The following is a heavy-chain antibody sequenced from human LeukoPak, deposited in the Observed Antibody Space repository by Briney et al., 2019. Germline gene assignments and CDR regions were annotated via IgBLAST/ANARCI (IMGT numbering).Heavy chain of an antibody. CDR3: ARVWRFDAFDI. J-gene: IGHJ3*02. D-gene: IGHD1-1*01. Sequence: VASVKVSCKASGGTFSGYALSWVRQAPGQGLEWMGGIIPIFGTANYAQKFQGRVTITADESTSTAHMELSRLRSDDTAVYYCARVWRFDAFDIWGQGTMVTVSS. CDR2: IIPIFGTA. CDR1: GGTFSGYA. V-gene: IGHV1-69*13.